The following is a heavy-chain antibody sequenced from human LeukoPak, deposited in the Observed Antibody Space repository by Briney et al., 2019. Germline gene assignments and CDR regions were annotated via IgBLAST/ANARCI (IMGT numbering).Heavy chain of an antibody. CDR3: ARDFTIGNDYYYYGMDV. Sequence: GGALRLSFVAPGFTFSSYSMDRVGHGPGDWVEGGSSLCSSSSYIYYADSVKGRFTISRDNAKNSLYLQMNSLRAEDTAVYYCARDFTIGNDYYYYGMDVWGQGTTVTVSS. CDR1: GFTFSSYS. D-gene: IGHD5-24*01. CDR2: LCSSSSYI. J-gene: IGHJ6*02. V-gene: IGHV3-21*01.